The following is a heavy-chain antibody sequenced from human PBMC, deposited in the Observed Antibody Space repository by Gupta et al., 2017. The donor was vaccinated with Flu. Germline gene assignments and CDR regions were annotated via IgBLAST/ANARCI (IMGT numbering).Heavy chain of an antibody. V-gene: IGHV4-4*07. D-gene: IGHD2-15*01. CDR2: VYTSGDS. J-gene: IGHJ4*02. Sequence: QVHLQESGPTLVKPSETLSLICSVSGDSLRSSYWSWIRQPAGKRLEWLGRVYTSGDSNYNPSLNGRVTLSVDTSKNQISLNLISVTAADTAIYYCARDCSGGSCYRGGTDYWGQGIPVTVSS. CDR3: ARDCSGGSCYRGGTDY. CDR1: GDSLRSSY.